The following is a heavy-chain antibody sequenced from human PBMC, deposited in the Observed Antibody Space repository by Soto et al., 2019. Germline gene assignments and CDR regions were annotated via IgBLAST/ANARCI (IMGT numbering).Heavy chain of an antibody. Sequence: QVQLQESGPGLVKPSQTLSLTCIVSGGSISSGDFYWSWIRQPPGKGLEWIGYISYTGSTYYNPSLKSRVTTSVDTSKNQFSLKLSSVTAADTAMYYFARQFDYQHDYWGQGTLVTVSS. CDR1: GGSISSGDFY. V-gene: IGHV4-30-4*01. CDR2: ISYTGST. CDR3: ARQFDYQHDY. J-gene: IGHJ4*02. D-gene: IGHD4-17*01.